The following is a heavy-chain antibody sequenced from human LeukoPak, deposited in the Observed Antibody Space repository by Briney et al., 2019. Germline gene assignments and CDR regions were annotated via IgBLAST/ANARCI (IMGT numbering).Heavy chain of an antibody. D-gene: IGHD3-3*01. J-gene: IGHJ2*01. CDR3: VKVETISIFGVAPRYFDL. Sequence: GGSLRLSCAASGLIFDDYAMHWVRQTPGKGLEWVSGISWNGGGIVYADSVKGRFNISRDNAENSLFLQMNSLTIGDTAIYYCVKVETISIFGVAPRYFDLWGRGTLVTVSS. CDR2: ISWNGGGI. V-gene: IGHV3-9*01. CDR1: GLIFDDYA.